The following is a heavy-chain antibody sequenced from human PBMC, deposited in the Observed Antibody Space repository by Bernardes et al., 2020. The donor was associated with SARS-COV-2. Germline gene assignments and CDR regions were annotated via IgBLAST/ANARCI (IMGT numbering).Heavy chain of an antibody. D-gene: IGHD2-15*01. Sequence: VGSLSLSCAASGFTFSTYSMSWVRQAPGKGLEWVSSISSTSTYIHYADSVKGRFTISRDNAENSLFLQMNSLRAEDSAVYYCVKCSATGCLNGNYDYWGQGTLVTVSS. CDR2: ISSTSTYI. J-gene: IGHJ4*02. CDR3: VKCSATGCLNGNYDY. CDR1: GFTFSTYS. V-gene: IGHV3-21*01.